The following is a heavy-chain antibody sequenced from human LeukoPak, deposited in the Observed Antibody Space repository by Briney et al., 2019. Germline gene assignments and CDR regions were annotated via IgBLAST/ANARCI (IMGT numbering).Heavy chain of an antibody. V-gene: IGHV3-33*01. CDR2: IWYDGSNK. D-gene: IGHD3-22*01. J-gene: IGHJ4*02. CDR1: GFTFSSYG. CDR3: ARDHPTYYYDSSGYLDY. Sequence: PGRSLRLSCAASGFTFSSYGMHWVRQAPGKGLEWVAVIWYDGSNKYYADSVKGRFTISRDNSKNTLYLQMNSLRAEDTAVYYCARDHPTYYYDSSGYLDYWGQGTLVTVSS.